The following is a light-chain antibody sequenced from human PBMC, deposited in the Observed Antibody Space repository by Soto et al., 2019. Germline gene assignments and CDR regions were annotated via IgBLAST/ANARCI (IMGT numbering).Light chain of an antibody. Sequence: EIVLTQSPATLSLSPGERATLSCRASQSVSSYLAWYQQKPGQAPRLLIYDASNRATGIPARFIGSGSGTDFTLTISSLEPEDFAVYYCKQRSNWHPTFGQGTKVEIK. J-gene: IGKJ1*01. CDR2: DAS. CDR3: KQRSNWHPT. V-gene: IGKV3-11*01. CDR1: QSVSSY.